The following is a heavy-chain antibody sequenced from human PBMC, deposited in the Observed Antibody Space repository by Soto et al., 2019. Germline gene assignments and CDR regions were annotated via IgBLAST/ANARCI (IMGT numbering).Heavy chain of an antibody. Sequence: QVQLVESGGGLVTPGGSLRLSCASSGFTFSDNYMSWIRQAPGKGLEWLSYISPGSRYPAYADSVKGRFTISRDNARRSLSLQMNSLTVDDTAIYYCVRGGGGGLFDPWGQGSMVTVSS. CDR2: ISPGSRYP. J-gene: IGHJ5*02. CDR3: VRGGGGGLFDP. CDR1: GFTFSDNY. D-gene: IGHD2-15*01. V-gene: IGHV3-11*06.